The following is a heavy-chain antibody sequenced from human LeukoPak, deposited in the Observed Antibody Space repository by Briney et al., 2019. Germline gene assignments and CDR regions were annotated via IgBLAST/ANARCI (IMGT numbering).Heavy chain of an antibody. V-gene: IGHV3-66*01. J-gene: IGHJ4*02. D-gene: IGHD4-23*01. CDR3: ARDSGGLDY. CDR2: VYSGGST. Sequence: GRSLRLSCAASGVTVSTNHMSWVRQAPGKGLEWVSIVYSGGSTYYADSVKGRFTISRDNSKNTLYLQMNSLRAGDTAVYYCARDSGGLDYWGQGTLVTVSS. CDR1: GVTVSTNH.